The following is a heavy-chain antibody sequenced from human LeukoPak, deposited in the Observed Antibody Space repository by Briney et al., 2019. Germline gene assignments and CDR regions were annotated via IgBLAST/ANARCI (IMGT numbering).Heavy chain of an antibody. CDR1: GFTFSSYA. CDR2: ISYDGSNK. Sequence: GGSLRLSCAASGFTFSSYAMHWVRQAPGKGLEWVAVISYDGSNKYYADSVKGRFTISRDNPKNTLYLQMNSLSAQDTAVYYCARGPPGYSYGSSDYYYYMDVWGKGTTVTVSS. V-gene: IGHV3-30*01. J-gene: IGHJ6*03. D-gene: IGHD5-18*01. CDR3: ARGPPGYSYGSSDYYYYMDV.